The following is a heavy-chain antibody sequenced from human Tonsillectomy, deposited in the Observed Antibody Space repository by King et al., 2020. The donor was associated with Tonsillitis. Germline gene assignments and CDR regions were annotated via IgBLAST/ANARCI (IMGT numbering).Heavy chain of an antibody. V-gene: IGHV3-30-3*01. Sequence: VQLVESGGGVVQPGRSLRLSCAASGFTFSNYAMHWVRQAPGKGLEWVAVISYDGSNRYSVDSVKGRFTISRDNSKNTLYLQMNSLKTEDTALYYCARMMIVVVPSAGGFDYWGQGTLVTVAS. CDR1: GFTFSNYA. CDR3: ARMMIVVVPSAGGFDY. J-gene: IGHJ4*02. D-gene: IGHD3-22*01. CDR2: ISYDGSNR.